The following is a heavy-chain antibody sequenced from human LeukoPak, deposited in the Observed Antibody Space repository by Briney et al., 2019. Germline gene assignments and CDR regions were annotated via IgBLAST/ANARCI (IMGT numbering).Heavy chain of an antibody. CDR1: GGSISGYF. CDR3: ARNFCTGGSCYINDD. CDR2: IHYTGSI. D-gene: IGHD2-15*01. V-gene: IGHV4-59*01. Sequence: SETLSLNCSVSGGSISGYFWTWIRQSPGKGLEWIGFIHYTGSINYNPSLKGRVTMSVDTSKNQFSLKLTSVTAADSAVYYCARNFCTGGSCYINDDWGQGTLVTVSS. J-gene: IGHJ4*02.